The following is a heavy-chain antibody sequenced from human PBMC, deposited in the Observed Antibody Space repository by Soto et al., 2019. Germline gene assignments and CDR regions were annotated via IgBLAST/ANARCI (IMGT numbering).Heavy chain of an antibody. CDR2: ISSTSRTI. D-gene: IGHD6-13*01. V-gene: IGHV3-48*01. Sequence: RLSCAASGFIFRNYSMNWVRQAPGKGLEWVSYISSTSRTIYYADSVKDRFTISRDNAKNALYLQMNSLRAEDTAVYYCARDGAAGIFAYWGQGSLVTVSS. J-gene: IGHJ4*02. CDR1: GFIFRNYS. CDR3: ARDGAAGIFAY.